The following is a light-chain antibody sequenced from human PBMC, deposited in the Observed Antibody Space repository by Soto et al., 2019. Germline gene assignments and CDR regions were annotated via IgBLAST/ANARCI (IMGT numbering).Light chain of an antibody. CDR1: QSLVSSDGLTY. Sequence: VVMPQSPLSLAVTLGQTASISCRSSQSLVSSDGLTYFNWFHQRPGQSPRRLIYKVSNRDSGVPDRCTGSGSGTDFTLTISRVEAEDVGIYYCMLGRHWATFGKGTKLEIK. J-gene: IGKJ2*01. CDR2: KVS. V-gene: IGKV2-30*01. CDR3: MLGRHWAT.